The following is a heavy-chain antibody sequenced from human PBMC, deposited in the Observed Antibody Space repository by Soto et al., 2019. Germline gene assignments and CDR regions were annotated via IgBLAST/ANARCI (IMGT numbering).Heavy chain of an antibody. Sequence: SETLSLTCTVSGGSISSYYWSWIRQPPGKGLEWIGYIYYSGSTNYNPSLKSRVTISVDTSKNQFSLKLSSVTAADTAVYYCARDSITMVRGVNHWFDPLGQGTLVTVCS. V-gene: IGHV4-59*01. CDR1: GGSISSYY. CDR2: IYYSGST. D-gene: IGHD3-10*01. J-gene: IGHJ5*02. CDR3: ARDSITMVRGVNHWFDP.